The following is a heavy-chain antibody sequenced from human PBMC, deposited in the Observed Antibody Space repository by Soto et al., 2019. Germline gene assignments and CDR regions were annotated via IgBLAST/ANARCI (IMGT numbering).Heavy chain of an antibody. CDR3: ARDHVVSAVTFDC. CDR1: GGSVSSGDYY. D-gene: IGHD2-2*01. J-gene: IGHJ4*02. CDR2: IYYSGRT. V-gene: IGHV4-61*08. Sequence: QVQLQESGPGLVKPSETLSLTCTVSGGSVSSGDYYWSWIRQPPGKGLEWIGYIYYSGRTNYNPSLKSRVTISLDTSKNQFSLELTSVTAADTAMYYCARDHVVSAVTFDCWGQGTLVTVSS.